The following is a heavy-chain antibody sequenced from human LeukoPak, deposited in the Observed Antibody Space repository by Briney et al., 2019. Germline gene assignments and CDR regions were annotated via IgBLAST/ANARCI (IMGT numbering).Heavy chain of an antibody. CDR1: GFTFSSYD. Sequence: PGGSLRLSCAASGFTFSSYDMHWVRQATGEGLERVSAIGTAGDTYYPGSVKGRFTISRENAKNSLYLQMNSLRVGDTAVYYCARKSVLAQGAFDIWGQGTMVTVSS. V-gene: IGHV3-13*01. D-gene: IGHD3-3*02. J-gene: IGHJ3*02. CDR2: IGTAGDT. CDR3: ARKSVLAQGAFDI.